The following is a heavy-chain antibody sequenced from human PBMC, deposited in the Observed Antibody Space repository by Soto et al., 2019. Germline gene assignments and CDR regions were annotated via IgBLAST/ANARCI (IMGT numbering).Heavy chain of an antibody. CDR1: GGTFSSYG. J-gene: IGHJ2*01. CDR3: ASEGVGLGYCSGGICNWNFYL. CDR2: IIPIFGTL. V-gene: IGHV1-69*01. D-gene: IGHD2-15*01. Sequence: VQLVQSGAEVKRPGSSVKVSCTASGGTFSSYGINWVRQAPGQGLAWMGGIIPIFGTLNSAQKFQSRGTITANESPSTVYMELSSLRPEDTAVYYCASEGVGLGYCSGGICNWNFYLWGRGALVSVSS.